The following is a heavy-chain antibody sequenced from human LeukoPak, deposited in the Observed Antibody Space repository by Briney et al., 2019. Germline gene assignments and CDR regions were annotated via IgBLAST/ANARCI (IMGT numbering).Heavy chain of an antibody. CDR2: ISYDGSNK. CDR1: GFTFSSYG. Sequence: GGSLRLSCAASGFTFSSYGMHWVRQAPGKGLEWVAVISYDGSNKYYADSVKGRFTISRDNSKNTLYLQMNSLRAEDTAVYYCARRVGIYGDYPYYFDYWGQGTLVTVSS. D-gene: IGHD4-17*01. CDR3: ARRVGIYGDYPYYFDY. J-gene: IGHJ4*02. V-gene: IGHV3-30*03.